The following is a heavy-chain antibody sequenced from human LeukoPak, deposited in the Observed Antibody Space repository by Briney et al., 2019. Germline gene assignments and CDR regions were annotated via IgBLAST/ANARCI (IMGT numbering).Heavy chain of an antibody. V-gene: IGHV4-34*01. J-gene: IGHJ6*02. CDR2: INHSGST. Sequence: SETLSLTCAVYGGSFSGYYWSWIRQPPGKGLEWIGEINHSGSTDYNPSLKSRVTISVDTSKNQFSLKLSSVTAADTAVYYCARRRIRYGSGSYKVYYYYGMDVWGQGTTVTVSS. CDR1: GGSFSGYY. CDR3: ARRRIRYGSGSYKVYYYYGMDV. D-gene: IGHD3-10*01.